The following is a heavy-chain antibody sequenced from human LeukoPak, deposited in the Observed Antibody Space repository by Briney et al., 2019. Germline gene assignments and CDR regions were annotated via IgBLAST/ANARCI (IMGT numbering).Heavy chain of an antibody. CDR3: ARDSGYGDYWYFDL. J-gene: IGHJ2*01. CDR2: ISSSSSYI. Sequence: PGESLRLSCAASGFTFSSYSMNWVRQAPGKGLEWVSSISSSSSYIYYADSVKGRFTISRDNAKNSLYLQMNSLRAEDTAVYYCARDSGYGDYWYFDLWGRGTLVTVSS. D-gene: IGHD4-17*01. V-gene: IGHV3-21*01. CDR1: GFTFSSYS.